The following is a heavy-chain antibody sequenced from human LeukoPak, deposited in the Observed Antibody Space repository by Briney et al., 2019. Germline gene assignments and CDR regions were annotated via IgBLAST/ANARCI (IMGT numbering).Heavy chain of an antibody. CDR1: GFTFSSYG. Sequence: PGGSLRLSCAASGFTFSSYGMHWVRQAPGKGLEWVAVIWYDGSNKYYADSVKGRFTISRDNSKNTLYLQMNSLRAEDTAVYYCAKEGVSSSGWFLPYFDYWGQGTLVTVSS. J-gene: IGHJ4*02. V-gene: IGHV3-33*06. D-gene: IGHD6-19*01. CDR2: IWYDGSNK. CDR3: AKEGVSSSGWFLPYFDY.